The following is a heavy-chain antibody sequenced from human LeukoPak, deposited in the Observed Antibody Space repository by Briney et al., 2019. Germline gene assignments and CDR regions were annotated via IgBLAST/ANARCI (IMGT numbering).Heavy chain of an antibody. Sequence: GGSLRLSCAASGFTFSSYWMSWVRQAPGKGLEWVSNIKQDGSAKYYVDSVKGRFTISRDNAKNSLYLQMNSLRAEDTAVYYCARVRRSGTFYYYYYMDVWGKGTTVTVSS. CDR2: IKQDGSAK. D-gene: IGHD2-15*01. J-gene: IGHJ6*03. V-gene: IGHV3-7*01. CDR3: ARVRRSGTFYYYYYMDV. CDR1: GFTFSSYW.